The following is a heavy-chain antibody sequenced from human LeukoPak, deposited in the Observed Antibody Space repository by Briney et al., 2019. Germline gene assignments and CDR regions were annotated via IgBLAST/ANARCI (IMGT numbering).Heavy chain of an antibody. Sequence: PSETLSLTCAVYGGSFSGYYWSWILQPPGKGLEWIGEINHSGSTNYNPSLKSRVTISVDTSKNQFSLKLSSVTAADTAVYYCATGGDILTGYYSDAFDIWGQGTMVTVSS. CDR1: GGSFSGYY. V-gene: IGHV4-34*01. J-gene: IGHJ3*02. CDR3: ATGGDILTGYYSDAFDI. CDR2: INHSGST. D-gene: IGHD3-9*01.